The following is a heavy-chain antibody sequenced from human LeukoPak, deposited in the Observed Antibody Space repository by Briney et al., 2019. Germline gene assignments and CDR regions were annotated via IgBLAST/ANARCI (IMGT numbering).Heavy chain of an antibody. J-gene: IGHJ4*02. CDR3: MRHVPAGDRTSWCDY. CDR1: GHNFTNHW. CDR2: IYPEDSDT. V-gene: IGHV5-51*01. D-gene: IGHD6-13*01. Sequence: GESLKISCKGSGHNFTNHWIGWVRQMPGKGLEWMGIIYPEDSDTRYSPSFQGRVTLSVDKSENTAYLQWSSLKASDTAIYYCMRHVPAGDRTSWCDYWGQGILVTVSS.